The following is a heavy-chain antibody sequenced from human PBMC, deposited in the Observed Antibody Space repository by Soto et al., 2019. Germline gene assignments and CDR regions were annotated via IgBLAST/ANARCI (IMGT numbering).Heavy chain of an antibody. J-gene: IGHJ5*02. D-gene: IGHD3-16*01. CDR3: AKDPYYYDFSLDDS. CDR1: GFTFSSYA. CDR2: VSYDGSIE. V-gene: IGHV3-30*04. Sequence: EHLVESGGGVVQPGRSMRLSCTGSGFTFSSYAMHWVRLAPGKGLEWVAVVSYDGSIENYADSVRGRFTISRDNSKNTVFLQMNSLRVEDTALYYCAKDPYYYDFSLDDSWGQGTLVTVSS.